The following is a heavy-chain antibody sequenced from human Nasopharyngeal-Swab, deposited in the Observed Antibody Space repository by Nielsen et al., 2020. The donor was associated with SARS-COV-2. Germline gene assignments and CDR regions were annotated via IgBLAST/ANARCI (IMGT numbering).Heavy chain of an antibody. Sequence: GESLKISCAASGFTFSGSEMTWVRQAPGKGLEWVSYISSSGNTNYYADSAKGRFTISRDNAKNSLYLQMNSLRSEDTAVYYCARGTGRSYFDSWGQGTLVTVSS. CDR3: ARGTGRSYFDS. J-gene: IGHJ4*02. CDR1: GFTFSGSE. D-gene: IGHD2-8*02. CDR2: ISSSGNTN. V-gene: IGHV3-48*03.